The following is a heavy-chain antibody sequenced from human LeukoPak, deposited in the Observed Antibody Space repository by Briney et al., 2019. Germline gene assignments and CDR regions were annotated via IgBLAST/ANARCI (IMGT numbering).Heavy chain of an antibody. Sequence: GGSLRLSCAASGFTFSGYGRSWVRQAPGKGLEWVASIKQDGSEKYYVDSVKGRFTISRDNAKNSLYLQMNSLRVEDTAVYYCARGLAEYNRYFDYWGQGTLVTVSS. CDR1: GFTFSGYG. CDR2: IKQDGSEK. V-gene: IGHV3-7*01. J-gene: IGHJ4*02. D-gene: IGHD6-6*01. CDR3: ARGLAEYNRYFDY.